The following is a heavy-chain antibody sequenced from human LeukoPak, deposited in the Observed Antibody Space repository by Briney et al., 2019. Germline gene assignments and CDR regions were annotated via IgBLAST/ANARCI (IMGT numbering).Heavy chain of an antibody. CDR2: INHSGST. V-gene: IGHV4-34*01. Sequence: SETPSLTCAVYGGSFSGYYWSWIRQPPGKGLEWIGEINHSGSTNYNPSLKSRVTISVDTSKNQFSLKLSSVTAADTAVYYCARGHYYGSGSYGFDYWGQGTLVTVSS. CDR3: ARGHYYGSGSYGFDY. CDR1: GGSFSGYY. J-gene: IGHJ4*02. D-gene: IGHD3-10*01.